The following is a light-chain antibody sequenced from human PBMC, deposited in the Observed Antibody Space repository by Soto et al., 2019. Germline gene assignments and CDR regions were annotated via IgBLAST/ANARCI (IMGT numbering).Light chain of an antibody. CDR1: QSVSSY. CDR3: HQYNTWPFFT. Sequence: EIVMTQSPATLSVSPGERVTLSCRASQSVSSYLAWYQQKPGQPPRLLFYDASTRATGIPARFSGSGSGTEFTLTVTSLQSEDFAIYYCHQYNTWPFFTFGPGTRVDI. J-gene: IGKJ3*01. V-gene: IGKV3-15*01. CDR2: DAS.